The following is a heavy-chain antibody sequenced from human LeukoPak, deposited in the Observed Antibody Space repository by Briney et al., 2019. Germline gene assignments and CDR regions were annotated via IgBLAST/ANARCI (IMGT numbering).Heavy chain of an antibody. D-gene: IGHD3-16*01. CDR2: IHTNTEIP. J-gene: IGHJ4*02. V-gene: IGHV7-4-1*02. CDR1: GYSFNEYA. CDR3: ARDIFWGITPGY. Sequence: ASVKVSCKASGYSFNEYAINWLRQAPGQGLEWLGWIHTNTEIPTYAQDFTGRFVFSLDTSVSTAYLHISSLKAEDTAVYYCARDIFWGITPGYWGQGTLVTVSS.